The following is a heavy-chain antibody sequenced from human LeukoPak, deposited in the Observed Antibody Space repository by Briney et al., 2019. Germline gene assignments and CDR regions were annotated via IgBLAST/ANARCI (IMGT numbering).Heavy chain of an antibody. D-gene: IGHD1-7*01. CDR2: ISSRGSAI. Sequence: GGSLRLSCAASGFILSDHYMNWIRQAPGKGLEWISYISSRGSAIYYADSVKGRFTISRDNAKNSLYLQMNSLRVEDTAVYYCARDLKLGTSYEFDYWGQGTLVTVPS. V-gene: IGHV3-11*04. CDR1: GFILSDHY. CDR3: ARDLKLGTSYEFDY. J-gene: IGHJ4*02.